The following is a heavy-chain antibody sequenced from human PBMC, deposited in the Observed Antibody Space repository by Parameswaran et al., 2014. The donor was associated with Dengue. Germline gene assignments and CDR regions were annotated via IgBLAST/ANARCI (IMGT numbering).Heavy chain of an antibody. J-gene: IGHJ3*02. CDR2: IYWDDDK. CDR3: AHSRNWGAFDI. Sequence: RWIRQPPGKALEWLALIYWDDDKRYSPSLKSRLTITKDTSKNQVVLTMTNMDSVDTATYYCAHSRNWGAFDIWGQGTMVTVSS. D-gene: IGHD7-27*01. V-gene: IGHV2-5*08.